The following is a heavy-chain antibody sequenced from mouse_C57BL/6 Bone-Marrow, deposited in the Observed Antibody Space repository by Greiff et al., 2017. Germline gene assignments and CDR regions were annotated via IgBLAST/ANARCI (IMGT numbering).Heavy chain of an antibody. V-gene: IGHV1-54*01. CDR1: GYAFTNYL. D-gene: IGHD4-1*01. Sequence: QVQLQQSGAELVRPGTSVKVSCKASGYAFTNYLIEWVKQRPGQGLEWIGVINPGSGGTKYNEKFKGKATLTADKSSSHAYMQLSSLTSEDSAVYFCARSKNWDAWFAYWGQGTLVTVSA. J-gene: IGHJ3*01. CDR3: ARSKNWDAWFAY. CDR2: INPGSGGT.